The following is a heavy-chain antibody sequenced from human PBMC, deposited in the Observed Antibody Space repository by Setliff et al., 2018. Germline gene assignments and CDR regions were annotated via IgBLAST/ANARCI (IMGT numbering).Heavy chain of an antibody. Sequence: KVSCKASGYTFTSHYMHWVRQASGEGLEWVGRIRSKADNYATAYAASVRGRFTISRDDSKNTAYLQMNSLKTEDTAVYYCILIGSSADAFDIWGQGTMVTVSS. J-gene: IGHJ3*02. CDR2: IRSKADNYAT. V-gene: IGHV3-73*01. CDR1: GYTFTSHY. D-gene: IGHD6-19*01. CDR3: ILIGSSADAFDI.